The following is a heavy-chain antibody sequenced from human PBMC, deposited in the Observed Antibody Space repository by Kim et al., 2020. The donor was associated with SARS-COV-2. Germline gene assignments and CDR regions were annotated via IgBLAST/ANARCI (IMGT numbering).Heavy chain of an antibody. CDR1: GFTFSSYG. CDR3: AKDHTTKAIDY. J-gene: IGHJ4*02. CDR2: ISYDGSNK. V-gene: IGHV3-30*18. Sequence: GRSLRLSCAASGFTFSSYGMHWVRQAPGKGLEWVAVISYDGSNKYYADSVKGRFTISRDNSKNTLYLQMNSLRAEDTAVYYCAKDHTTKAIDYWGQGTLVTVSS. D-gene: IGHD2-2*01.